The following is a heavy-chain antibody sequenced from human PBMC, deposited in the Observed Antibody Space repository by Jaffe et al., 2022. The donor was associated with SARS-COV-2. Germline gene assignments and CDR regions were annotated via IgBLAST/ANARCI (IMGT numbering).Heavy chain of an antibody. V-gene: IGHV3-33*01. Sequence: QVQLVESGGGVVQPGRSLRLSCAASGFTFSSYGMHWVRQAPGKGLEWVAVIWYDGSNKYYADSVKGRFTISRDNSKNTLYLQMNSLRAEDTAVYYCARDLDYYDSSGYYGLRGMDVWGQGTTVTVSS. J-gene: IGHJ6*02. CDR2: IWYDGSNK. D-gene: IGHD3-22*01. CDR3: ARDLDYYDSSGYYGLRGMDV. CDR1: GFTFSSYG.